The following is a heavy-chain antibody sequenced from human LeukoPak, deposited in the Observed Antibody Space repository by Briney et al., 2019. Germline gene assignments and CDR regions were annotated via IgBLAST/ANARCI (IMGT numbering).Heavy chain of an antibody. V-gene: IGHV3-7*04. CDR2: IKPDGSEA. J-gene: IGHJ3*02. CDR1: GFILSHYW. Sequence: GGSLRLSCAASGFILSHYWMSWIRQAPGKGLEWVANIKPDGSEANYVDSVKGRFTISRDNAKNSLYLQMNSLRAEDAAVFYCASDHSYYFDTTGYYYDAFDIWGQGTMVTVSS. D-gene: IGHD3-22*01. CDR3: ASDHSYYFDTTGYYYDAFDI.